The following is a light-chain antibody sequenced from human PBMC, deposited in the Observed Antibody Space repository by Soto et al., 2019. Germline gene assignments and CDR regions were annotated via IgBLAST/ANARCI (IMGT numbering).Light chain of an antibody. V-gene: IGLV2-14*01. CDR2: DVS. Sequence: QSALTQPASVSGSPGQSITISCTGTSSDVGGYNYVSWYQQHPGKAPKLMIYDVSNRPSGVSNRFSGSKSGNTASLTLSWPQAEDRAGFFRRLYTSSRPHVVFGRGNKLTVL. CDR3: RLYTSSRPHVV. J-gene: IGLJ2*01. CDR1: SSDVGGYNY.